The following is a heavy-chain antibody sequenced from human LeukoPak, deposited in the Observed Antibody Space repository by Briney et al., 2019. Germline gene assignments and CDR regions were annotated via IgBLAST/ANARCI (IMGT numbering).Heavy chain of an antibody. CDR3: ARGWYYYDSSGYYGDAFDI. CDR2: ISSSSSYI. J-gene: IGHJ3*02. D-gene: IGHD3-22*01. CDR1: GFTFSSYS. Sequence: PGGSLRLSCAASGFTFSSYSMSWVRQAPGKGLEWVSSISSSSSYIYYADSVKGRFTISRDNAKNSLYLQMNSLRAEDTAVYYCARGWYYYDSSGYYGDAFDIWGQGTMVTVSS. V-gene: IGHV3-21*01.